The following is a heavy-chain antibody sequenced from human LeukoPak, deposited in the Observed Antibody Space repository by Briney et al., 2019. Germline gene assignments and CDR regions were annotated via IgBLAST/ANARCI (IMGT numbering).Heavy chain of an antibody. J-gene: IGHJ6*02. CDR1: GGSISSYY. V-gene: IGHV4-59*01. CDR2: IYYSGST. Sequence: SETLSLTCTVSGGSISSYYWSWIRQPPGKGLEWIGYIYYSGSTNYNPSLKSRVTISVDTSKNQFSLKLSSVTAADTAVYYCXXAASYSSSWYGPLYYYYGMDVWGQGTTVTVSS. CDR3: XXAASYSSSWYGPLYYYYGMDV. D-gene: IGHD6-13*01.